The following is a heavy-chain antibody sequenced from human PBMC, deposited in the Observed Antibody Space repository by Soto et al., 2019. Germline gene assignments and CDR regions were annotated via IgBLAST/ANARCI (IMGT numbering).Heavy chain of an antibody. J-gene: IGHJ4*02. CDR3: ASICGGDCYFDY. CDR1: GFTFSSYA. D-gene: IGHD2-21*02. V-gene: IGHV3-30-3*01. CDR2: ISYDGSNK. Sequence: PGGSLRLSCAASGFTFSSYAMHWVRQAPGKGLEWVAVISYDGSNKYYADSVKGRFTISRDNSKYTLYLQMNSLRAEDTAVYYCASICGGDCYFDYWGQGTLVTVSS.